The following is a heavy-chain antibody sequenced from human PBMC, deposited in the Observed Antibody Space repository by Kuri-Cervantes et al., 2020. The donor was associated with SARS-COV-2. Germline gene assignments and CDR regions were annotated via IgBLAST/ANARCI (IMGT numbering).Heavy chain of an antibody. CDR2: ISYDGSNK. CDR3: AREEWLLSSDYYYYYYGMGV. CDR1: GFTFSSYA. V-gene: IGHV3-30-3*01. Sequence: GESLKISCAASGFTFSSYAMHWVRQAPGKGLEWVAVISYDGSNKYYADSVKGRFTISRDNSKNTLYLQMNSLRAEDTAVYYCAREEWLLSSDYYYYYYGMGVWGQGTTVTVSS. J-gene: IGHJ6*02. D-gene: IGHD3-3*01.